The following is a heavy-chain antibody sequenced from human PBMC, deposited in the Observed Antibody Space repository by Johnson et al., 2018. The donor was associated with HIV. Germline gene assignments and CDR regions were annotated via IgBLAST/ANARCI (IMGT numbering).Heavy chain of an antibody. D-gene: IGHD1-26*01. CDR2: FATGGGT. CDR1: EFDVINHY. Sequence: EVQLLESGGGLVQPGGSLRLSCGASEFDVINHYMNWVRQVPGKGLEWISLFATGGGTDYADSVQGRFTISRDNSKNTLYLQMNSLRAEDTAVYYCARYRVIGGSYPDAFDIWGQGTMVTVSS. CDR3: ARYRVIGGSYPDAFDI. V-gene: IGHV3-66*01. J-gene: IGHJ3*02.